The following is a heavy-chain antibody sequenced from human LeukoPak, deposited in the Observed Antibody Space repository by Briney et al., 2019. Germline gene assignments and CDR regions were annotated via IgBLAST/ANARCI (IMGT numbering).Heavy chain of an antibody. D-gene: IGHD2-15*01. CDR1: GGSISSGGYY. CDR3: ASDCSGGSCYPPRFEL. V-gene: IGHV4-31*03. Sequence: SETLSLTCTVSGGSISSGGYYWSWLRQHPGKGLEWVGYISYSGSTYYNPSLKGRVTISVDTSKNQFSLKLSSVTAADTAVYYCASDCSGGSCYPPRFELWGRGTLVTVSS. J-gene: IGHJ2*01. CDR2: ISYSGST.